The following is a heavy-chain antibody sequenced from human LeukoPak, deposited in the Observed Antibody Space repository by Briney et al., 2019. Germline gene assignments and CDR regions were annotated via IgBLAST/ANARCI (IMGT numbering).Heavy chain of an antibody. CDR2: IANDGGST. Sequence: GGSLRLSCVVSGISLSNYAMTWVRQAPGKGLEWVSTIANDGGSTYYADSAKGRFTISRDNSKNTVYLQMNSLRAEDMAVYYCAKSHSVEQRGYFDYWGQGTLVPVSS. V-gene: IGHV3-23*01. J-gene: IGHJ4*02. CDR1: GISLSNYA. CDR3: AKSHSVEQRGYFDY. D-gene: IGHD1/OR15-1a*01.